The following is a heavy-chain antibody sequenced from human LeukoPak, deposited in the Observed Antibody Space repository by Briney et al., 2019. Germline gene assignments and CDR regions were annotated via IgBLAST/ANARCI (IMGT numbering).Heavy chain of an antibody. CDR2: VYRSGST. D-gene: IGHD6-19*01. Sequence: SETLSLTCAVSGGSITSGNWWSWVRQSPGKGLQWTGEVYRSGSTNFNPSLKSRVTISVDTSKNQFSLKLSSVTAADTAVYYCAHNGWYSIDNWGQGTLVTVSS. J-gene: IGHJ4*02. CDR1: GGSITSGNW. CDR3: AHNGWYSIDN. V-gene: IGHV4-4*02.